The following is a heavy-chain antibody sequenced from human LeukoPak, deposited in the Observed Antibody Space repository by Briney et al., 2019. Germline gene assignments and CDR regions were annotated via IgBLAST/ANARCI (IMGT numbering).Heavy chain of an antibody. CDR1: GFTFSSYW. Sequence: GGSLRLSCAASGFTFSSYWMHWVRQAPGKGLVWVSRIDRDGSRINYADSVKSRFTISRDISKNTVYLQMNTLRADETAVYYCARGVLGIIPIDYWGQGTLVTVSS. J-gene: IGHJ4*02. V-gene: IGHV3-74*01. CDR3: ARGVLGIIPIDY. CDR2: IDRDGSRI. D-gene: IGHD3-10*02.